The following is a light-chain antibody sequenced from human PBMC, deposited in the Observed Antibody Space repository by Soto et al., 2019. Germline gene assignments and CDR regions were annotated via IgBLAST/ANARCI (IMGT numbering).Light chain of an antibody. J-gene: IGKJ1*01. V-gene: IGKV1-5*03. CDR2: KAS. CDR3: QQYNT. CDR1: QSISSW. Sequence: DIQMTQSPSTLSASVGDRVTITCRASQSISSWLAWYQQKPGKAPKLLIYKASSLESGVPSRFSGSGSGTEFTLTISSLQPDDFATYYCQQYNTLGQGTKVDIK.